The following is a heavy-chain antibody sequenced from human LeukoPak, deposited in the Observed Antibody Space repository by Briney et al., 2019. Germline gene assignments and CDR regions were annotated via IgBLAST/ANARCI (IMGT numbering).Heavy chain of an antibody. CDR3: ARDRTYASGSRRFNP. V-gene: IGHV3-11*01. CDR1: GFNFSDYY. D-gene: IGHD3-10*01. Sequence: GRSLRLSCAASGFNFSDYYMSWIRQAPGKGLEWVSYISGSASIIYYVDSVKGRFTISRDNAKNSLYLQMDSLRAEDAAMYYCARDRTYASGSRRFNPWGQGTLVTVSS. J-gene: IGHJ5*02. CDR2: ISGSASII.